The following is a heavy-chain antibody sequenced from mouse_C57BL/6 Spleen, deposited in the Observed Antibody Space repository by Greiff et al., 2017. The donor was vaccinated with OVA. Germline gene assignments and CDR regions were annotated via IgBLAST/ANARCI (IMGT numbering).Heavy chain of an antibody. CDR1: GYAFTNYL. J-gene: IGHJ2*01. CDR3: ARTRGGSSPYYFDY. D-gene: IGHD1-1*01. Sequence: VQRVESGAELVRPGTSVKVSCKASGYAFTNYLIEWVKQRPGQGLEWIGVINPGSGGTNYNEKFKGKATLTADKSSSTAYMQLSSLTSEDSAVYFCARTRGGSSPYYFDYWGQGTTLTVSS. CDR2: INPGSGGT. V-gene: IGHV1-54*01.